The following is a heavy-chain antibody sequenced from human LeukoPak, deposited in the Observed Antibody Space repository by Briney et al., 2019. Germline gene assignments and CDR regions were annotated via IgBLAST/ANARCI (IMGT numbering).Heavy chain of an antibody. CDR3: AKGAGPPWFDP. CDR1: GGSFSGYY. Sequence: PSETLSLTCAVYGGSFSGYYWSWIRQPPGKGLEWIGEINHSGSTNYNPSLKSRVTISVDTSKNQFSLKLSSVTAADTAVYYCAKGAGPPWFDPWGQGTLVTVSS. J-gene: IGHJ5*02. CDR2: INHSGST. V-gene: IGHV4-34*01. D-gene: IGHD6-19*01.